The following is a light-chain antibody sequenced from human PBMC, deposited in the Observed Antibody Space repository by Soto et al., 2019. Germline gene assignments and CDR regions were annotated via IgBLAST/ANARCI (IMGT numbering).Light chain of an antibody. V-gene: IGKV3-20*01. Sequence: EIVLTQSPGTLSLFPGERATLSCRATQSVNSDYLAWYQQNPGQAPRLLIYIASRRATSIPDRFSGSGSGTDFTLTIDRLGPEDFAVYYCQQYGTSPWTFGQGTKVEIK. CDR3: QQYGTSPWT. CDR2: IAS. J-gene: IGKJ1*01. CDR1: QSVNSDY.